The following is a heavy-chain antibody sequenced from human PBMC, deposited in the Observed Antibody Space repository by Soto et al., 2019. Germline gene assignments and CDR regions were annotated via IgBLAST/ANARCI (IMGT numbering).Heavy chain of an antibody. Sequence: PSETLSLTCTVSGGSISSYYWSWIRQPPGTGLEWVGEINHSGSTNYNPSLKSRVTISVDTSKNQFSLKLTSVTAADTAVYYCARDKSTALFDYWGRGTLVT. J-gene: IGHJ4*02. D-gene: IGHD2-8*02. CDR2: INHSGST. V-gene: IGHV4-34*01. CDR1: GGSISSYY. CDR3: ARDKSTALFDY.